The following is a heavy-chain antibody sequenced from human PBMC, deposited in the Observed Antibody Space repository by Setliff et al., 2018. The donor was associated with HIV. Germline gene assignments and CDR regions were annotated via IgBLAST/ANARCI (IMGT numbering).Heavy chain of an antibody. CDR2: IGAAGYPT. V-gene: IGHV3-23*01. CDR3: AKVFAFGVDGFDI. Sequence: GGSLRLSCTVSGFTFTSYAMGWVRQGPGKGLEWVSTIGAAGYPTHYAESVKGRFTISKDNSQNALYLQMNSLTDEDTAVYYCAKVFAFGVDGFDIWGQGTMVTVSS. J-gene: IGHJ3*02. CDR1: GFTFTSYA. D-gene: IGHD3-10*01.